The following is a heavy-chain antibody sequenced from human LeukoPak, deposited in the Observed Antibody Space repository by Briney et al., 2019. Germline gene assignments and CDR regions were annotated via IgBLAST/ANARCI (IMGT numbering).Heavy chain of an antibody. CDR3: ARPYCSGGSCYSGDY. J-gene: IGHJ4*02. V-gene: IGHV3-21*01. CDR2: ISSSSSYI. Sequence: GGSLRLSCAASGFTFSSYSMNRVRQAPGKGLEWVSSISSSSSYIYHADSVKGRFTISRVNAKNSLYLQMNSLRAEDTAVYYCARPYCSGGSCYSGDYWGQGTLVTVSS. D-gene: IGHD2-15*01. CDR1: GFTFSSYS.